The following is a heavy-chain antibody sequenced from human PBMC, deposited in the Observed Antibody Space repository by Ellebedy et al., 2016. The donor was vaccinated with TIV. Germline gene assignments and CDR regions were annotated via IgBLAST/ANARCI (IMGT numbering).Heavy chain of an antibody. V-gene: IGHV1-24*01. J-gene: IGHJ4*02. Sequence: ASVKVSCXVSTYTLSELSMHWVRQAPGKGLEWMGWMNPNSGKTGYAQKFQGRVTMTRDTSTNTAYMELSSLRPEDTAIYYCATEGVEGIPGKYLWGQGTRVSVSS. D-gene: IGHD1-20*01. CDR2: MNPNSGKT. CDR3: ATEGVEGIPGKYL. CDR1: TYTLSELS.